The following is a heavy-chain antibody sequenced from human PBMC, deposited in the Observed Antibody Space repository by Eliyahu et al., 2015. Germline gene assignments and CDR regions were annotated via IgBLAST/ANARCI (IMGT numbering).Heavy chain of an antibody. CDR1: GFTFSNHW. CDR3: ARGHYGRDY. D-gene: IGHD4-17*01. Sequence: EVQLVESGGGLAXPGGSLXLXXAASGFTFSNHWMTWVPPAPGKGLEWVAHINPDGSDKYYVDSVKGRFTISRDNPQTSLYLQMNSLRAEDTAVYYCARGHYGRDYWGQGSLVTVSS. V-gene: IGHV3-7*03. CDR2: INPDGSDK. J-gene: IGHJ4*02.